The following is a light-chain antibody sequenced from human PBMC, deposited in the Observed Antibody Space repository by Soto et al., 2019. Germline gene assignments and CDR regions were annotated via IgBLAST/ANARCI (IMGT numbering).Light chain of an antibody. CDR3: SSYTSSTVV. CDR2: EVS. CDR1: SSDVGSFNR. V-gene: IGLV2-18*02. Sequence: QSALTQPPSVSGSPGQSVTISCTGTSSDVGSFNRVSWNQQPPGTAPKLMIYEVSNRPSGVPDRFSGSKSGNTASLTISGLQAEDEADYYCSSYTSSTVVFGGGTKVTVL. J-gene: IGLJ2*01.